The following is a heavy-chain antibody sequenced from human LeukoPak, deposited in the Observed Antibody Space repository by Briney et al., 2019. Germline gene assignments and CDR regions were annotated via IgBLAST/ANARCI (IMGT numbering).Heavy chain of an antibody. CDR2: ISSSSSYI. Sequence: GGSLRLSCAASGFTFSSYSMNWVRQAPGKGLEWVSSISSSSSYIYYADSVKGRFTISRDNSKNMLYLQMNGLRAEDTAVYYCARDPRLIRWSYMDVWGKGTTVTVSS. CDR1: GFTFSSYS. D-gene: IGHD4-23*01. CDR3: ARDPRLIRWSYMDV. V-gene: IGHV3-21*04. J-gene: IGHJ6*03.